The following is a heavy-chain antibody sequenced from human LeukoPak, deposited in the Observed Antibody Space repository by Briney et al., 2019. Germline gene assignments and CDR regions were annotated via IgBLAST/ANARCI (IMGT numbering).Heavy chain of an antibody. V-gene: IGHV3-23*01. Sequence: GGSLRLSCAASGFTFSSYAMSWVRQAPGKGLEWLSAISGSGGRTYYADSVKGRFTISRDNSKNTLYLQMNSLRAEDTAVYYCATCPATVVTPDYFDYWGQGTLVTVSS. CDR1: GFTFSSYA. CDR3: ATCPATVVTPDYFDY. CDR2: ISGSGGRT. D-gene: IGHD4-23*01. J-gene: IGHJ4*02.